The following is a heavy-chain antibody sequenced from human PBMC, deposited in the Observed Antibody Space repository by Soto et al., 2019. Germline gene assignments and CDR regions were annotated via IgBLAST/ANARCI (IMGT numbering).Heavy chain of an antibody. CDR2: IYYSGST. J-gene: IGHJ4*02. D-gene: IGHD6-13*01. V-gene: IGHV4-59*08. CDR1: GGSISSYY. Sequence: SETLSLTCTVSGGSISSYYWSWIRQPPGKGLEWIGYIYYSGSTNYNPSLKSRVTISVDTSKNQFSLKLSSVTAADTAVYYCARIGPGYSSSWLIDYWGQGTLVTVSS. CDR3: ARIGPGYSSSWLIDY.